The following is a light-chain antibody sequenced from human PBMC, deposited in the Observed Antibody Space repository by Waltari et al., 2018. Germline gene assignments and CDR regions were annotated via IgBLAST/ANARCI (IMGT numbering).Light chain of an antibody. V-gene: IGKV3-20*01. CDR3: QQYGSSVMYT. CDR2: GAS. Sequence: VLTQSPGTPSLSPGERATLPCRASQSITKKFFAWYQQKPGQAPRLLIYGASSRAAGIPDRFSGSGSGTDFTLTISRLEPEDSAVYYCQQYGSSVMYTFGQGPSWRSN. J-gene: IGKJ2*01. CDR1: QSITKKF.